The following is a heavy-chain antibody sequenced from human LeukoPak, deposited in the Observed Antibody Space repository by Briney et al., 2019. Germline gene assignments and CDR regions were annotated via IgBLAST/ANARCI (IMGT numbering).Heavy chain of an antibody. CDR2: IYYSGST. D-gene: IGHD5-18*01. CDR1: GGSISSYY. V-gene: IGHV4-59*01. Sequence: SETLSLTCTVSGGSISSYYWSWIRQPPGKGLEWIGYIYYSGSTNYNPSLKSRVTISVDTSKNQFSLKLSSVTAADTAVYYCARGRGYSYLLDYWGQGTLVTVSS. CDR3: ARGRGYSYLLDY. J-gene: IGHJ4*02.